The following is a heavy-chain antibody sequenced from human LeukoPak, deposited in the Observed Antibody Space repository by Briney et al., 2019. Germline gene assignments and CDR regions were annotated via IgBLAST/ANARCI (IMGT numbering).Heavy chain of an antibody. D-gene: IGHD2-15*01. CDR2: IRYDGSNK. CDR3: ARGADGVSSNSRGWFDP. CDR1: GFTFSSYG. V-gene: IGHV3-30*02. Sequence: GGSLRLSCGASGFTFSSYGMHWVRQAPGKGLEWVAFIRYDGSNKYYADSVKGRFTISRDNSKNTLYLQMNSLRAEDTAVYYCARGADGVSSNSRGWFDPWGQGTLVTVSS. J-gene: IGHJ5*02.